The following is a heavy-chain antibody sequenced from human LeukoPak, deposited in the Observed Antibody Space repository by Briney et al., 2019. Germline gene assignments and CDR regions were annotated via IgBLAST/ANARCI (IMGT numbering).Heavy chain of an antibody. CDR3: ARLPSIAAPPPYYYDMDV. CDR1: GGSISSGDYY. J-gene: IGHJ6*02. D-gene: IGHD6-6*01. CDR2: IYYSGST. Sequence: SETLSLTCTVSGGSISSGDYYWSWIRQPPGKGLEWIGYIYYSGSTYYNPSLKSRVTISVDTSKNQFSLKLSSVTAADTAVYYCARLPSIAAPPPYYYDMDVWGQGTTVTVSS. V-gene: IGHV4-30-4*01.